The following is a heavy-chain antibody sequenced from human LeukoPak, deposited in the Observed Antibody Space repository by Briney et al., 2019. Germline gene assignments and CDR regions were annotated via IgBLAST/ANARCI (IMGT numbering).Heavy chain of an antibody. D-gene: IGHD3-16*02. CDR3: ARGVTAYDYVWGSYRSYNWFDP. J-gene: IGHJ5*02. CDR1: GGSFSGYY. V-gene: IGHV4-34*01. Sequence: PSETLSLTCAVYGGSFSGYYWSWIRQPPGKGLEWIGEINHSGSTNYNPSLKSRVTISVDTSKNQFSLKLSSVTAADTAVYYCARGVTAYDYVWGSYRSYNWFDPWDQGTLVTVSS. CDR2: INHSGST.